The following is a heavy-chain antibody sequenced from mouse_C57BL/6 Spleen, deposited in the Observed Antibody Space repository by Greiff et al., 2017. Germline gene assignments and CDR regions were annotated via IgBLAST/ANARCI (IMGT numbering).Heavy chain of an antibody. CDR3: AREDVGDY. CDR1: GYAFSSSW. CDR2: IYPGDGDT. J-gene: IGHJ2*01. D-gene: IGHD3-1*01. Sequence: VKLQESGPELVKPGASVKISCKASGYAFSSSWMNWVKQRPGKGLEWIGRIYPGDGDTNYNGKFKGKATLTADKSSSTAYMQLSSLTSEDSAVYFCAREDVGDYWGQGTTLTVSS. V-gene: IGHV1-82*01.